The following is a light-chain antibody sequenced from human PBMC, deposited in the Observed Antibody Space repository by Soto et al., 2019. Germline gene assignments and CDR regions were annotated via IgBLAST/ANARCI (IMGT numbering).Light chain of an antibody. CDR3: SSYSTSSTLI. J-gene: IGLJ2*01. V-gene: IGLV2-8*01. CDR2: EVN. CDR1: SSDVGGHDL. Sequence: QSVLTQPPSASGSPGQSVAVSCTGTSSDVGGHDLVSWYQQHPGKAPKLMIYEVNKRPSGVPDRFSGSKSGNTASLTVSGLQADDEADYYCSSYSTSSTLIFGGGTKLTVL.